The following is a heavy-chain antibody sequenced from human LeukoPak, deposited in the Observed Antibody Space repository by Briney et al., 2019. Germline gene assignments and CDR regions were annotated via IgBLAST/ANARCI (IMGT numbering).Heavy chain of an antibody. CDR3: ARRNVWFGEFGLYYYYGMDV. CDR1: GYTFTTYG. J-gene: IGHJ6*02. V-gene: IGHV1-18*01. D-gene: IGHD3-10*01. CDR2: ISGYNDNT. Sequence: ASVKVSCKASGYTFTTYGINWVRQAPGQGLEWMGWISGYNDNTKYAQNLQGRVTMTTDTSTSTAYMELRSLRSDDTAVYYCARRNVWFGEFGLYYYYGMDVWGQGTTVTVSS.